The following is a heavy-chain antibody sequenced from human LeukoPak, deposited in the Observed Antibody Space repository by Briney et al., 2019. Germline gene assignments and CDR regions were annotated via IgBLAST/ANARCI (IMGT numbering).Heavy chain of an antibody. V-gene: IGHV3-23*01. D-gene: IGHD5-18*01. CDR3: AKVRVDTAMVNRFDP. J-gene: IGHJ5*02. Sequence: GGSLRLSCAASGFTFSSYAMSWVRQAPGKGLEWVSAISGSGGSTYYADSVKGRFTISSDNSKNTLYLQMNSLRAEDTAVYYCAKVRVDTAMVNRFDPWGQGTLVTVSS. CDR1: GFTFSSYA. CDR2: ISGSGGST.